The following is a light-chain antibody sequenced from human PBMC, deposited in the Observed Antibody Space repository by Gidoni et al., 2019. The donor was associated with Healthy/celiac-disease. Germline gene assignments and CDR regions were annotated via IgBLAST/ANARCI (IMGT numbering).Light chain of an antibody. J-gene: IGKJ4*01. V-gene: IGKV1-13*02. CDR3: QQFNSYPR. Sequence: AIQLTQSPSSLSASVGDRVTITCRASQGIISALAWYQQKPGKAPKLLIYDASSLESGVPSRFSGSGSGTDFTLTISSLQPEDFATYYCQQFNSYPRFGGGTKVEIK. CDR2: DAS. CDR1: QGIISA.